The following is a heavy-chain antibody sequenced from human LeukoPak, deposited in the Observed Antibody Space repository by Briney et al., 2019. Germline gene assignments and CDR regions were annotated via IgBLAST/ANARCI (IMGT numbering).Heavy chain of an antibody. Sequence: GRSLRLSCAASGFTFDDYGMSWVRQAPGKVLEWVSGINWNGGSTVYADSVEGRFTISRDNAKNSLYLQMNSLRPEDTALYYCARVFYYDSSGYRTNDYWGQGTLVTVSS. D-gene: IGHD3-22*01. V-gene: IGHV3-20*04. CDR2: INWNGGST. CDR3: ARVFYYDSSGYRTNDY. J-gene: IGHJ4*02. CDR1: GFTFDDYG.